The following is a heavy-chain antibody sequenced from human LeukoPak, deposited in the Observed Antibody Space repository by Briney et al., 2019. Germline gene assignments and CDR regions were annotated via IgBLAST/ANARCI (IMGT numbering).Heavy chain of an antibody. J-gene: IGHJ4*02. D-gene: IGHD3-16*01. V-gene: IGHV3-53*05. CDR2: IYSDGTT. CDR1: GFTVGSNY. Sequence: GGSLRLSCAASGFTVGSNYMSWVRQAPGKGLEWVSVIYSDGTTYYADSVKGRFTISRDNSKNTLYLQMNSLRAEDTAVYYCAKDPGLGGYYFDYWGQGTLVTVSS. CDR3: AKDPGLGGYYFDY.